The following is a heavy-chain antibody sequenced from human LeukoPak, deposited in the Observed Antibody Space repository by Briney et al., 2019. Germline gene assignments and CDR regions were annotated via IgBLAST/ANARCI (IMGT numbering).Heavy chain of an antibody. D-gene: IGHD5-24*01. V-gene: IGHV4-4*08. CDR2: FYTSGST. Sequence: SETLSLTCTVSGGSISSYYWSWIRQPPGKGLEWIGRFYTSGSTNYNPSLKSRVTISVDTSKNQFSLKLNSVTAADTAVYYCARGRDGYNFLNRGEYYYFDYWGQGTLVTVSS. CDR3: ARGRDGYNFLNRGEYYYFDY. J-gene: IGHJ4*02. CDR1: GGSISSYY.